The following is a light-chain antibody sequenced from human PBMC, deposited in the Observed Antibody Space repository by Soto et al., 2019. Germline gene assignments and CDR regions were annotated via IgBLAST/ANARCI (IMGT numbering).Light chain of an antibody. CDR3: QHYGGMWT. CDR1: HSVRSN. Sequence: ETGMTKSAVTLSLYPGDRATLSCRASHSVRSNLAWYQQKPGQAPRLLIYGASTRATGIPARFSGSGSGTEFILTISSLQPDDSATYYCQHYGGMWTFGQGTKVDI. J-gene: IGKJ1*01. V-gene: IGKV3-15*01. CDR2: GAS.